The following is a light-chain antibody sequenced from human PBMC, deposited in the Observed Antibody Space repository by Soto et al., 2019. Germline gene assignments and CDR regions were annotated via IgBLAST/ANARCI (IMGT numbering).Light chain of an antibody. V-gene: IGKV1-9*01. J-gene: IGKJ3*01. CDR1: QGISSR. CDR2: AAS. Sequence: DIQLTQSPSFLSASVGDRVTITCRASQGISSRLAWYQQNPGKAPKLLIYAASTLQSGVPSRFSGSGSGTEFTLTISSLQPEDFANYYCQQVNSYPLTFGPGTKVDIK. CDR3: QQVNSYPLT.